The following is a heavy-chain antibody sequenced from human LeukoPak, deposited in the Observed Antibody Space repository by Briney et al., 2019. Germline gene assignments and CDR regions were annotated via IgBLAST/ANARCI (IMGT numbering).Heavy chain of an antibody. CDR3: ATVVSSGPWGAFDI. CDR1: GYTLTELS. V-gene: IGHV1-24*01. Sequence: ASVKVSCEVSGYTLTELSMHWVRQAPGKGLEWMGGFDPEDGETIYAQKFQGRVTMTEDTSTDTAYMELSSLRSEDTAVYYCATVVSSGPWGAFDIWGQGTMVTVSS. J-gene: IGHJ3*02. CDR2: FDPEDGET. D-gene: IGHD3-22*01.